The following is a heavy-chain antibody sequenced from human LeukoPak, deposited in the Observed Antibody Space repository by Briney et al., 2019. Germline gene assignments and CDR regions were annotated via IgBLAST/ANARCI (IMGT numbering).Heavy chain of an antibody. J-gene: IGHJ5*02. CDR2: IIPIYGTV. Sequence: SVEVSCMASGGTFSNYAISWVRQAPGQGLEWMGRIIPIYGTVNYAQKFQGRVTITTDESTSTAYMELSSLRSEDTAVYYCARDLTVTTWVIWFDPWGQGTLVTVSS. CDR1: GGTFSNYA. V-gene: IGHV1-69*05. D-gene: IGHD4-17*01. CDR3: ARDLTVTTWVIWFDP.